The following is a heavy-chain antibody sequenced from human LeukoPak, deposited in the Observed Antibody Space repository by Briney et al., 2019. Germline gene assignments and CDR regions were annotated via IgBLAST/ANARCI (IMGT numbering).Heavy chain of an antibody. CDR3: PREDTYCGAVYCNQDASDI. CDR1: GASPRGDSYH. CDR2: IDMRVIS. Sequence: TSETLSLTCAVSGASPRGDSYHTTWVRQPAGRGLGCVGRIDMRVISNSNPSLKRLLTIALGTSNKHFSRKLPSVTAADTAVYYCPREDTYCGAVYCNQDASDIWGQGTTVIDS. J-gene: IGHJ3*02. D-gene: IGHD2-21*01. V-gene: IGHV4-61*02.